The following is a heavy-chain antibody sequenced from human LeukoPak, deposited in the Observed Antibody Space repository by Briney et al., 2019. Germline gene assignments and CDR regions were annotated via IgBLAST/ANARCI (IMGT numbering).Heavy chain of an antibody. CDR2: IYYSGST. D-gene: IGHD1-26*01. CDR1: GGSFSGYY. Sequence: SETLSLTCAVYGGSFSGYYWSWIRQPPGKGLEWIGYIYYSGSTNYNPSLKSRVTISVDTSKNQFSLKLSSVTAADTAVYYCARYSGSHDAFDIWGQGTMVTVSS. V-gene: IGHV4-59*01. CDR3: ARYSGSHDAFDI. J-gene: IGHJ3*02.